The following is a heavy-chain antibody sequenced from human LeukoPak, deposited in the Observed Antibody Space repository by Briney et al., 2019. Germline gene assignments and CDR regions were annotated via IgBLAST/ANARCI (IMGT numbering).Heavy chain of an antibody. Sequence: GGSLRLSCEASGFTVSSNYMSWVRQAPGKGLEWVSAISGSGGSTYYADSVKGRFTISRDNSKNTLYLQMNSLRAEDTAVYYCAKDPNSSGYYDIDYWGQGTLVTVSS. CDR1: GFTVSSNY. CDR3: AKDPNSSGYYDIDY. CDR2: ISGSGGST. D-gene: IGHD3-22*01. J-gene: IGHJ4*02. V-gene: IGHV3-23*01.